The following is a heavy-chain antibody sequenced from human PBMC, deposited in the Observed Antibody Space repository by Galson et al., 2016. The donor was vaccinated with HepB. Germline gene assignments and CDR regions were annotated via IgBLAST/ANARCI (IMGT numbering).Heavy chain of an antibody. D-gene: IGHD6-13*01. CDR3: ARESQQLYYFDY. Sequence: CAISGDSVSSDSAAWNWIRQSPSQGLEWLGRTYYRSKWYNDYAVSVKSRITINPDTSKNQFSLQLNSVTPEDAAVYYCARESQQLYYFDYWAQGTLGTVSP. CDR2: TYYRSKWYN. J-gene: IGHJ4*01. CDR1: GDSVSSDSAA. V-gene: IGHV6-1*01.